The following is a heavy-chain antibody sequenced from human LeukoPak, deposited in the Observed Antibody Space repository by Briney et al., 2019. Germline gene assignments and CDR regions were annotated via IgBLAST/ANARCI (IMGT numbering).Heavy chain of an antibody. D-gene: IGHD6-13*01. J-gene: IGHJ4*02. CDR1: GGSISSGDYY. CDR3: ARGWAGIYSSSWDGLGYFDY. V-gene: IGHV4-30-4*08. CDR2: IYYSGST. Sequence: PSETLSLTCTVSGGSISSGDYYWSWIRQPPGKGLEWIGYIYYSGSTNYNPSLKSRVTISVDKSKNQFSLKLSSVTAADTAVYYCARGWAGIYSSSWDGLGYFDYWGQGTLVTVSS.